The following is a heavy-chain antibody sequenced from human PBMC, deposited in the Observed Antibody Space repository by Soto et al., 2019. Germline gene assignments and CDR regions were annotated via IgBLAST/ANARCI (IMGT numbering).Heavy chain of an antibody. CDR3: AREQFVGRHFYYGMDV. CDR2: IDPETGGT. CDR1: GYTFTDFY. J-gene: IGHJ6*02. D-gene: IGHD1-26*01. Sequence: QVQLVQSGAEVKKPGASVKVSCKASGYTFTDFYIHWVRQAPGQGLEWMGWIDPETGGTKYAQNFQGRVTMTRDTSISTVYMELSRLRSDDTAVVYYCAREQFVGRHFYYGMDVWGQGTTVIVSS. V-gene: IGHV1-2*02.